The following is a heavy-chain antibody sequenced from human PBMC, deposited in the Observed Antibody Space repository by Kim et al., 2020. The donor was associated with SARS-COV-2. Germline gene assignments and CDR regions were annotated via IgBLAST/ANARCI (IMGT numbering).Heavy chain of an antibody. V-gene: IGHV3-15*01. D-gene: IGHD2-2*01. CDR1: GFTLSNAW. CDR3: TTYFGGQYQLLSFLDAFDI. J-gene: IGHJ3*02. CDR2: IKSKTDGGTT. Sequence: GGSLRLSCAASGFTLSNAWMSWVRQAPGKGLEWVGRIKSKTDGGTTDYAAPVKGRFTISRDDSKNTLYLQMNSLKTEDTAVYYCTTYFGGQYQLLSFLDAFDIWGQGTMVTVSS.